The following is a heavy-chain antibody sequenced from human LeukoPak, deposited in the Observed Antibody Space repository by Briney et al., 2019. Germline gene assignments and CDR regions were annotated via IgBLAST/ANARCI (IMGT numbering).Heavy chain of an antibody. CDR2: IKQDGSEK. J-gene: IGHJ4*02. CDR1: GFTFSFYW. CDR3: ARENWAYGSNPFDY. D-gene: IGHD4-23*01. V-gene: IGHV3-7*01. Sequence: GGSLRLSCAASGFTFSFYWMSWVRHAPGKGLDWVAHIKQDGSEKYHVDSVKGRFSISRDNAKNSLYLQMNSLRDEDTAVYYCARENWAYGSNPFDYWGQGTLVTVSS.